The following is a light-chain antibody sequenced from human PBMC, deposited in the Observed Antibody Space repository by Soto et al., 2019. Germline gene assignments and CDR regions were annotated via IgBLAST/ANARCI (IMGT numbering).Light chain of an antibody. CDR1: PSVRS. Sequence: EIVLTQSPATLSLSPGERATLSCRASPSVRSLAWYPQKPGQAPRLLFYDASTRATSIPARVSGSGSGTDFTLTISSLEPEDFAVYYCQQRGNWPLTFGPGTKVDIK. CDR3: QQRGNWPLT. CDR2: DAS. V-gene: IGKV3-11*01. J-gene: IGKJ3*01.